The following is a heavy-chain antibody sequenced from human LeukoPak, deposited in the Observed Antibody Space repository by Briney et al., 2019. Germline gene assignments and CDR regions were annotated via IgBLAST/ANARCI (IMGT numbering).Heavy chain of an antibody. J-gene: IGHJ4*02. V-gene: IGHV3-7*03. D-gene: IGHD6-19*01. CDR3: ARGGWYGDY. CDR1: GFTFTSNW. Sequence: GGSLRPSCAASGFTFTSNWMRWVRHAPGKGLEWVAKIKQDGSEKYYVDAVKSRFTISRDNAKNSLSLQMNSLRVEDTAVYYCARGGWYGDYWGQGTLVTVSS. CDR2: IKQDGSEK.